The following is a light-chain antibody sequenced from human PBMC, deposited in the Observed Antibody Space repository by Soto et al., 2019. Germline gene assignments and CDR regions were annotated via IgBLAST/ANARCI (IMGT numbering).Light chain of an antibody. Sequence: QSVLTQSPSASASLGASVKLTCTLSSGHSSYAIAWHQQQPEKGPRYLMKLSSDGSHSKGDGIPDRFSGSSSGAERYLTISSRQSEYEADYYCQTWDTGARVVFGGGTQLTVL. CDR1: SGHSSYA. CDR2: LSSDGSH. V-gene: IGLV4-69*01. CDR3: QTWDTGARVV. J-gene: IGLJ2*01.